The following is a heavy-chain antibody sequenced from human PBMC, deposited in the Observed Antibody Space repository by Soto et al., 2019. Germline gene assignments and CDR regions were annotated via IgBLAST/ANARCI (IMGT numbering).Heavy chain of an antibody. Sequence: EVRLVESGGGLVQPGGSLRLSCAASGFTFSDLYMDWVRQAPGKGLEWVGRSRSKGASYTTDYAASVRGRFTISRDDSNAPLYLQMNSLKTEDTAVYYGARGGGWNGGGFDYWGQGTLVTVSS. D-gene: IGHD1-1*01. V-gene: IGHV3-72*01. CDR3: ARGGGWNGGGFDY. CDR2: SRSKGASYTT. CDR1: GFTFSDLY. J-gene: IGHJ4*02.